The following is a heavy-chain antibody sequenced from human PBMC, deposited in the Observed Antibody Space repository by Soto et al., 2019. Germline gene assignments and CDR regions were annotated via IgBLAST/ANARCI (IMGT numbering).Heavy chain of an antibody. CDR2: IYYSGST. Sequence: SETLSLTCTVSGGSISSGDYYWSWIRQPPGKGLEWIGYIYYSGSTYYNPSLKSRVTISVDTSKNPFSLKLSSVTAADTAVYYCARAMGYGSGSSYGMDVWGQGTTVTVSS. J-gene: IGHJ6*02. CDR3: ARAMGYGSGSSYGMDV. D-gene: IGHD3-10*01. CDR1: GGSISSGDYY. V-gene: IGHV4-30-4*08.